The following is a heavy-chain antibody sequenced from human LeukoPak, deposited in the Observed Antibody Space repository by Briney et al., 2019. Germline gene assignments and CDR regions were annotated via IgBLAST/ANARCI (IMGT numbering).Heavy chain of an antibody. V-gene: IGHV4-59*11. Sequence: SETLSLTCTVSGGSISSHYWSWIRQPPGNGLEWIGYIYYSGSTNYNPSLKSRVTISVDTSKNQFSLKLSSVTAADTAVYYCARGDSNGDYAYYYYMDVWGKGTTVTVSS. J-gene: IGHJ6*03. CDR1: GGSISSHY. D-gene: IGHD4-17*01. CDR2: IYYSGST. CDR3: ARGDSNGDYAYYYYMDV.